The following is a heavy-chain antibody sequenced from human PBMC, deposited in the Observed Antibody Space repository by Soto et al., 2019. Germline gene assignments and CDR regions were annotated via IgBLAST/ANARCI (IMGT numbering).Heavy chain of an antibody. CDR2: IWYDGSKK. Sequence: QVQLVESGGGVVQPGRSLRLSCAAFGFTLSSYGMHWVRQAPGKGLEWVAVIWYDGSKKYYADSVKGRFTISKDNSKLELQMNSLRVEDTAVYYCVRDPATVTSYFDYWGQGTLVTLSA. CDR1: GFTLSSYG. D-gene: IGHD4-17*01. V-gene: IGHV3-33*01. J-gene: IGHJ4*02. CDR3: VRDPATVTSYFDY.